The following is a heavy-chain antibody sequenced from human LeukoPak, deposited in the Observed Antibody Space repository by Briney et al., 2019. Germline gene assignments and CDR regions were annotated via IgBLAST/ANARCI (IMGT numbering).Heavy chain of an antibody. J-gene: IGHJ4*02. V-gene: IGHV3-33*01. D-gene: IGHD6-13*01. CDR3: ARGGRFLAAAGTGPDY. CDR1: GFTFSSYG. CDR2: IWYDGSNK. Sequence: PGGSLRRSGAASGFTFSSYGMHWVGQGPGKGLEGLAVIWYDGSNKYYADSVKGRFTISGDNSKNTLYLQMNSLRAEDTAVYYCARGGRFLAAAGTGPDYWGQGTMVTVSS.